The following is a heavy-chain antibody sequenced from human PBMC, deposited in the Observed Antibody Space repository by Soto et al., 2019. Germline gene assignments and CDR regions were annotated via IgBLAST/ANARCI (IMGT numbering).Heavy chain of an antibody. CDR1: GFTFDDYA. CDR2: ISWNSGSI. D-gene: IGHD6-6*01. J-gene: IGHJ4*02. Sequence: GGSLRLSCAASGFTFDDYAMHWVRQAPGKGLEWVSGISWNSGSIGYADSVKGRFTISRDNAKNSLYLQMNSLRAEDTALYYCAKDYSSSSGVVYWGQGTLVTVSS. V-gene: IGHV3-9*01. CDR3: AKDYSSSSGVVY.